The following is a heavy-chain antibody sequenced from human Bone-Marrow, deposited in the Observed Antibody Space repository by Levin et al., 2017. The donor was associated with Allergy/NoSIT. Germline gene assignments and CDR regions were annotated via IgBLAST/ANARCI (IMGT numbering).Heavy chain of an antibody. Sequence: GSLRLSCTTSGFIFGDYAVTWFRQAPGKGLEWVGFIRSKVYGRTTEYAASVQGRFTISTDDSKSIAYLHMNSLKTEDTGVYYCARGRLKFLEWLLPADYWGQGTLVSVST. CDR1: GFIFGDYA. J-gene: IGHJ4*02. CDR3: ARGRLKFLEWLLPADY. CDR2: IRSKVYGRTT. D-gene: IGHD3-3*01. V-gene: IGHV3-49*03.